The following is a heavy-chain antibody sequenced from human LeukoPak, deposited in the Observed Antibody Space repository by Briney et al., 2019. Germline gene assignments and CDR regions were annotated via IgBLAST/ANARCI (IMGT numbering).Heavy chain of an antibody. V-gene: IGHV3-30*18. CDR1: GFSFSGYG. J-gene: IGHJ4*02. CDR2: ISYDGSNK. CDR3: AKDPTHYRVWDDYDSTVLSY. Sequence: GGSLRLSCAASGFSFSGYGMHWVRQAPGKGLQWVAVISYDGSNKYYADSVKGRFTISRDNSKNTLYLQMNSLRAADTAVYYCAKDPTHYRVWDDYDSTVLSYWGQGTLVTVSS. D-gene: IGHD3-22*01.